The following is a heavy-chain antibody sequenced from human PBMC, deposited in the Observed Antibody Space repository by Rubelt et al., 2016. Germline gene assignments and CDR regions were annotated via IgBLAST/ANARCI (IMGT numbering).Heavy chain of an antibody. Sequence: QITLKESGPKLVKPTQTLTLTCTFSGFSLSTSGVGVGWIRQPPGKALEWLALIYWDDDKSKSTSLQIRPTITKDTTKNKVGRTMTTMYPVDTATYYCAHSTSSAYYYYYYYIDVWGKGTTVTVSS. V-gene: IGHV2-5*02. CDR1: GFSLSTSGVG. CDR3: AHSTSSAYYYYYYYIDV. J-gene: IGHJ6*03. CDR2: IYWDDDK.